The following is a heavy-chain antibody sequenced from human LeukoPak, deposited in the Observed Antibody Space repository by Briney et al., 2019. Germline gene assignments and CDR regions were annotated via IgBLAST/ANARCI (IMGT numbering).Heavy chain of an antibody. CDR2: INYSGST. J-gene: IGHJ4*02. CDR1: GGPISSSRYF. Sequence: SETLSLTCTVSGGPISSSRYFWGWIRQPPGKGLEWIGSINYSGSTYYNPSLKSRVTISVDTSRNQFSLKLSSVTAADTAVFYCARLSPYLGSGSSAFPDDFWGQGTLVTVSS. CDR3: ARLSPYLGSGSSAFPDDF. D-gene: IGHD3-10*01. V-gene: IGHV4-39*01.